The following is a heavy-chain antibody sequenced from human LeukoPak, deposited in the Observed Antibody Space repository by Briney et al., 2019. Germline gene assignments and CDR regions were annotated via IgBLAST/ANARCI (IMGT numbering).Heavy chain of an antibody. V-gene: IGHV3-23*01. CDR1: GFTFSSNG. Sequence: GGTLRLSCAASGFTFSSNGMSWVRQAPGKGLEWVSAISGSGGSTYYADSVKGRFTISRDNSKNTLYLQMNSLRAEDTAVYYCAKNVLWFGESLYYFDYWGQGTLVTVSS. J-gene: IGHJ4*02. CDR3: AKNVLWFGESLYYFDY. CDR2: ISGSGGST. D-gene: IGHD3-10*01.